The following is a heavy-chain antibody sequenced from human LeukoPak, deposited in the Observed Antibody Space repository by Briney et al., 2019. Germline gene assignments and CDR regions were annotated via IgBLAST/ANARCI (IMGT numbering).Heavy chain of an antibody. CDR3: ARGGGDHAFDI. Sequence: RGGSLRLSCAASGFAFNNYWMHWVRQAPGKGLEWVSRINSDGSDSIYGDSVKGRFTFFRDNAKNTLFLQLSSLRADDTAVYYCARGGGDHAFDIWGQGTMVTVSS. CDR1: GFAFNNYW. D-gene: IGHD3-16*01. CDR2: INSDGSDS. V-gene: IGHV3-74*01. J-gene: IGHJ3*02.